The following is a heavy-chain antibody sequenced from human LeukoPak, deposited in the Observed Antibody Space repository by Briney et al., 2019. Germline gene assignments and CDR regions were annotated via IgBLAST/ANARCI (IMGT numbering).Heavy chain of an antibody. CDR2: IYHSGST. CDR3: ARGTRGLGLEWLGLRYYYYYYMDV. J-gene: IGHJ6*03. CDR1: GYSISSGYY. D-gene: IGHD3-3*01. V-gene: IGHV4-38-2*02. Sequence: PSETLSLTCTVSGYSISSGYYWGWIRPPPGKGLEWIGSIYHSGSTYYNPSLKSRVTISVDTSKNQFSLKLSSVTAADTAVYYCARGTRGLGLEWLGLRYYYYYYMDVWGKGTTVTVSS.